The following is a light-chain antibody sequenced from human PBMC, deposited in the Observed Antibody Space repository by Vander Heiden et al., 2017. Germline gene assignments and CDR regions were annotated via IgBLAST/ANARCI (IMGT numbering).Light chain of an antibody. Sequence: IQMPQSPSSLSASVGDRVTITCRASQSISSYLNWYQQKPGKAPNLLIYAASSLQSGVPSRFSGSGSGTDFTLTISSLQPEDFATYYCQQSHSTPWTFGQGTKVEYK. CDR1: QSISSY. CDR3: QQSHSTPWT. V-gene: IGKV1-39*01. CDR2: AAS. J-gene: IGKJ1*01.